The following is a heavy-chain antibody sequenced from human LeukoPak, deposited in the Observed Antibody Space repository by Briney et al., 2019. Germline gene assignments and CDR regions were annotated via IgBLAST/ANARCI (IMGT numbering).Heavy chain of an antibody. D-gene: IGHD3-9*01. V-gene: IGHV3-21*01. Sequence: GGSLRLSCAASGFTFSSYSMNWVRQAPGKGLEWVSSISSSSSYIYYADSVKGRFTIYRDNAKNSLYLQMNSLRAEDTAVYYCARDGGLTGYYRRPRMDYYFDYWGQGTLVTVSS. CDR1: GFTFSSYS. CDR2: ISSSSSYI. J-gene: IGHJ4*02. CDR3: ARDGGLTGYYRRPRMDYYFDY.